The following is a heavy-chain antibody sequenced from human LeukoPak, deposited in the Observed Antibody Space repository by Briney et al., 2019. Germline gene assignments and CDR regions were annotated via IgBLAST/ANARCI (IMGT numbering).Heavy chain of an antibody. CDR2: ISSSGSTI. Sequence: PGGSLRLSCAASGFTFSDYYMSWIRQAPGKGLEWVSYISSSGSTIYYADSVKGRFTISRDNAKNTLYLQMNSLRAEDTAVYYCAKDPYYYGSGSYYNGDYWGQGTLVTVSS. J-gene: IGHJ4*02. CDR3: AKDPYYYGSGSYYNGDY. CDR1: GFTFSDYY. V-gene: IGHV3-11*04. D-gene: IGHD3-10*01.